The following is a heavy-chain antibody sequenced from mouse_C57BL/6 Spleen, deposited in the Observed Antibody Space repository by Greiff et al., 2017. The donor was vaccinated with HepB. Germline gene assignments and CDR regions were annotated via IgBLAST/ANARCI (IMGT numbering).Heavy chain of an antibody. CDR1: GYSITSGYY. Sequence: EVKLQESGPGLVKPSQSLSLTCSVTGYSITSGYYWNWIRQFPGNKLEWMGYISYDGSNNYNPSLKNRISITRDTSKNQFFLKLNSVTTEDTATYYCAREGTTVWYFDVWGTGTTVTVSS. J-gene: IGHJ1*03. V-gene: IGHV3-6*01. D-gene: IGHD1-1*01. CDR2: ISYDGSN. CDR3: AREGTTVWYFDV.